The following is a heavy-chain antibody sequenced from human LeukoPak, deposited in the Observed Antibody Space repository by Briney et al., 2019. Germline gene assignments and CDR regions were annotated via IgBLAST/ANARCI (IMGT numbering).Heavy chain of an antibody. CDR3: ARGRDDIVATIPYYFDY. CDR2: INSEGTST. Sequence: GGSLRLSCAASGFTFSYYWMHWVRQAPGKGLVWVSRINSEGTSTSFADSVKGRFTVSRDNAKNTLYLQMNSLRPEDTAVYYCARGRDDIVATIPYYFDYWGQGTLVTVSS. J-gene: IGHJ4*02. V-gene: IGHV3-74*01. D-gene: IGHD5-12*01. CDR1: GFTFSYYW.